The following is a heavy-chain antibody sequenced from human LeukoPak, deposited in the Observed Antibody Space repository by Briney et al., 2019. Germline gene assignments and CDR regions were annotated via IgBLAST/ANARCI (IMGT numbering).Heavy chain of an antibody. V-gene: IGHV4-61*02. CDR2: IYTSGST. CDR3: ARGVLYYDSLYNWFDP. CDR1: GGSISSGSYY. D-gene: IGHD3-3*01. J-gene: IGHJ5*02. Sequence: PSQTLSLTCTVSGGSISSGSYYWSWIRQPAGKGLEWIGRIYTSGSTNYNPSLKSRVTISVDTSKNQFSLKLSSVTAADTAVYYCARGVLYYDSLYNWFDPWGQGTLVTVSS.